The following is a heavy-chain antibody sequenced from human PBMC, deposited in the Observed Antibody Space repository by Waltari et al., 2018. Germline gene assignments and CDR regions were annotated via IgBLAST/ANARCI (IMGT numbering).Heavy chain of an antibody. J-gene: IGHJ3*02. CDR2: IKQDGSEK. CDR1: GFTFSSYW. Sequence: EVQLVESGGGLVQSGGSLRLSCAASGFTFSSYWMSWVRQAPGKGLEWVANIKQDGSEKYYVASVKGRFTISRDNAKNLLYLQMNSLGAEDTAVYYCARDGDAFDIWGQGTMVTVSS. V-gene: IGHV3-7*01. CDR3: ARDGDAFDI.